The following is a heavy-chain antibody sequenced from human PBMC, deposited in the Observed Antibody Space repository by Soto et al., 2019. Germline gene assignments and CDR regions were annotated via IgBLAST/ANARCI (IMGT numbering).Heavy chain of an antibody. CDR2: IYPSDSTT. CDR3: ARHGFYGDYSSNYFDP. D-gene: IGHD4-17*01. J-gene: IGHJ5*02. CDR1: GYIFTNYW. V-gene: IGHV5-51*01. Sequence: LGESLKISCNGSGYIFTNYWIAWVRQMPGKGLEYMGIIYPSDSTTRYSPSFQGQVTISADKSISTAYLQWNSLKASDTAMYYCARHGFYGDYSSNYFDPWGQGTLVTVS.